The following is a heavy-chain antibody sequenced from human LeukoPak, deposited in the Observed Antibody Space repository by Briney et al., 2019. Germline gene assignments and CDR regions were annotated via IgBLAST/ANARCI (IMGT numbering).Heavy chain of an antibody. D-gene: IGHD5-18*01. J-gene: IGHJ6*02. CDR2: IYYSGST. Sequence: SETLSLTCTVSGGSISSSSYYWGWIRQPPGKGLEWIGSIYYSGSTYYNPSLKSRVTISVDTSRNQFSLKLSSVSAADTAVYYCVSLDTAMGVSGMDVWGQGTTVTVSS. CDR1: GGSISSSSYY. V-gene: IGHV4-39*01. CDR3: VSLDTAMGVSGMDV.